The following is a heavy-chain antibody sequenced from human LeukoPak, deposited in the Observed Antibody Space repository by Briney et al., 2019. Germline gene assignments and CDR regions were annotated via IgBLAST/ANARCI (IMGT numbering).Heavy chain of an antibody. D-gene: IGHD3-22*01. CDR2: ISSDGRTT. CDR1: GFTFSSYW. J-gene: IGHJ4*02. Sequence: GGSLRLSCAASGFTFSSYWMHWVRQAPGKGLVWVSRISSDGRTTSYADSVKGRFTISRDNAKNTLYLQMSSLRAEDTAVYYCTRGSFGPNSGYYYWGQGTLVTVSS. CDR3: TRGSFGPNSGYYY. V-gene: IGHV3-74*01.